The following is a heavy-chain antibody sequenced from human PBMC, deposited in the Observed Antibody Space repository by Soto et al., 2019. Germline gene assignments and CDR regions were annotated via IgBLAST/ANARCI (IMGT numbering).Heavy chain of an antibody. D-gene: IGHD1-26*01. CDR3: ARDGGRHSGGIDY. CDR2: IIPIFGTA. V-gene: IGHV1-69*01. CDR1: GGTFSSYS. Sequence: QVQLVQSGAEVKKPGSSVKVSCKASGGTFSSYSINWVRQAPGQGLEWMGEIIPIFGTANYAQKFQGRVTITADESTSTAYLELSSLRSAHTAVYYCARDGGRHSGGIDYWGQGTLVTVSS. J-gene: IGHJ4*02.